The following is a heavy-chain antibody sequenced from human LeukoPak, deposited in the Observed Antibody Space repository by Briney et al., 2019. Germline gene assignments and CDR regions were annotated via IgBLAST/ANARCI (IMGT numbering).Heavy chain of an antibody. CDR2: IYTSEST. CDR1: GASISTYF. CDR3: ARHASGTMDV. V-gene: IGHV4-4*07. Sequence: SETLSLTCTVSGASISTYFWSWIRQPAGKGLEWIGHIYTSESTNYNPSLKSRVTMSVDTSKNQFSLKLSSVTAADTAVYYCARHASGTMDVWGKGTTVTVSS. J-gene: IGHJ6*04. D-gene: IGHD1-1*01.